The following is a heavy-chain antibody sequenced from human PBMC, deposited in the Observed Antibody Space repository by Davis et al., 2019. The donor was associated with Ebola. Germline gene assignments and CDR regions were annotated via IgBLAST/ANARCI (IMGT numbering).Heavy chain of an antibody. V-gene: IGHV3-21*01. D-gene: IGHD5-18*01. CDR2: ISSSSSYI. CDR1: GFTFSSYA. Sequence: GESLKISCAASGFTFSSYAMSWVRQAPGKGLEWVSSISSSSSYIYYADSVKGRFTISRDNAKNSLYLQMNSLRAEDTAVYYCASLIEVDTAMVAFDYWGQGALVTVSS. J-gene: IGHJ4*02. CDR3: ASLIEVDTAMVAFDY.